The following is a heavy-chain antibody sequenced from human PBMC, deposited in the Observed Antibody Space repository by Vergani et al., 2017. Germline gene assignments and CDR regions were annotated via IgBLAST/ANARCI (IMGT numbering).Heavy chain of an antibody. V-gene: IGHV4-61*02. D-gene: IGHD4-23*01. J-gene: IGHJ4*02. CDR2: IYTSGST. Sequence: QLQLQESGPGLVKPSETLSLTCTVSGGSISSSSYYWSWIRQPAGKGLEWIGRIYTSGSTSYNPSLKSRVTMSVDTSKNQFSLKLNSVTAADTAVYYCARDSGGNAKQFDYWGQGTLVTVSS. CDR1: GGSISSSSYY. CDR3: ARDSGGNAKQFDY.